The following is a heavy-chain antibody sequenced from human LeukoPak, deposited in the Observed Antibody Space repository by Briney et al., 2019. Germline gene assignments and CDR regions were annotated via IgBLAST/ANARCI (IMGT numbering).Heavy chain of an antibody. D-gene: IGHD2-2*01. J-gene: IGHJ4*02. V-gene: IGHV3-30*18. CDR2: ISYDGRNK. Sequence: GGSLRLSCAASGFTFNYYGMHWVRQAPGKGLEWVAVISYDGRNKHYPDSVKGRFTISRDISTDTLWLQMDSLRTEDTAVYYCAKGPLRGTAAAIDYWGQGTLVTVSS. CDR3: AKGPLRGTAAAIDY. CDR1: GFTFNYYG.